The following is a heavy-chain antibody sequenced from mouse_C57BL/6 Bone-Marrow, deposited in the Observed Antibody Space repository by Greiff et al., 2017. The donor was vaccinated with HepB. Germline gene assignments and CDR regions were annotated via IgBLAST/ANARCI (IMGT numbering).Heavy chain of an antibody. D-gene: IGHD5-5*01. CDR1: GYTFTDYY. CDR3: ASTYPYYFDY. CDR2: INPNNGGT. J-gene: IGHJ2*01. Sequence: EVQLQQSGPELVKPGASVKISCKASGYTFTDYYMNWVKQSHGKSLEWIGDINPNNGGTSYNQKFKGKATLTVYKSSCTAYMELRSLTSEDSAVYYCASTYPYYFDYWGQGTTLTVSS. V-gene: IGHV1-26*01.